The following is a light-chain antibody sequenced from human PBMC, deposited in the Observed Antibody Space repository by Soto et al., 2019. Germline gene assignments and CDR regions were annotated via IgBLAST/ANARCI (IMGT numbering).Light chain of an antibody. CDR2: EVS. CDR3: SSYTSSSTYV. J-gene: IGLJ1*01. V-gene: IGLV2-18*02. Sequence: QSVLTQPPSVSGSPGQSVTISCTGTSSDVGSYNRVSWYQQSPGTAPKLMIYEVSNRPSGVPDRFSGSKSSNTASLTISGLQAEDEADYYCSSYTSSSTYVFGTGTKLTVL. CDR1: SSDVGSYNR.